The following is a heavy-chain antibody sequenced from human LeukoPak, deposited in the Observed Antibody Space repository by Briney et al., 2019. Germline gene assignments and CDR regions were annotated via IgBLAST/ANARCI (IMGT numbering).Heavy chain of an antibody. J-gene: IGHJ5*02. Sequence: GGSLRLSCEASGFTFGNYAMNWVRQAPGKGLEWVSTISGTGSSTYYADSAKGRFTISRDNSKDTLFLRLNSLTAADTAMYFCAKASVAIPQYCNSWGQGTLVTVSS. CDR1: GFTFGNYA. D-gene: IGHD2-2*02. CDR3: AKASVAIPQYCNS. CDR2: ISGTGSST. V-gene: IGHV3-23*01.